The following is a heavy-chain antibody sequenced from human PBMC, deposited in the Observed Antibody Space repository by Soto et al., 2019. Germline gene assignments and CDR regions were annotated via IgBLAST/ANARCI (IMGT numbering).Heavy chain of an antibody. CDR3: ARDLVPATAPDY. V-gene: IGHV1-69*12. Sequence: QVQLVQSGAEVKKPGSSVKVSCKASGATFSSYAISWVRQAPGQGLEWMGGTIPTFGTANYAQKFQGRVTITADESTSTAYMELSSLRSEDTAVYYCARDLVPATAPDYWGQGTLVTVSS. J-gene: IGHJ4*02. CDR2: TIPTFGTA. D-gene: IGHD2-2*01. CDR1: GATFSSYA.